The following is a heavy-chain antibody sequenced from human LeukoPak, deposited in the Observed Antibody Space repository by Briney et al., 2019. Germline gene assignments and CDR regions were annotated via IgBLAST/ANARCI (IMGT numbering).Heavy chain of an antibody. Sequence: PGGSLRLSCAASGFTLSSYAMSWVRQAPGKGLEWVSAISGSGGSTYYADSVKGRFTISRDNSKNTLYLQMNSLRAEDTAVYYCANSPLGWAGVFDYWGQGTLVTVSS. CDR1: GFTLSSYA. V-gene: IGHV3-23*01. CDR3: ANSPLGWAGVFDY. CDR2: ISGSGGST. J-gene: IGHJ4*02. D-gene: IGHD2-15*01.